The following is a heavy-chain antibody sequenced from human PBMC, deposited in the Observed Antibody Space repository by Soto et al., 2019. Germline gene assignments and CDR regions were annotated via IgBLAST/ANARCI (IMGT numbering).Heavy chain of an antibody. CDR1: GFTFSGYG. D-gene: IGHD3-16*01. CDR2: IWHDGGNK. J-gene: IGHJ4*02. CDR3: ARDGDVNTGFGKDY. Sequence: GGSLRLSCAASGFTFSGYGMHWVRQAPGKGLEWVAFIWHDGGNKFYAESVKGRFTISRDNSKNTLYLQMTSLSAEDTAMYYCARDGDVNTGFGKDYWGQGTLVTVS. V-gene: IGHV3-33*01.